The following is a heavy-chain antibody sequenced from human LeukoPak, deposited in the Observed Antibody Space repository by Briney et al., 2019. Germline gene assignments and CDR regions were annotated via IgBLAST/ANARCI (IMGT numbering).Heavy chain of an antibody. CDR1: GYTFTGYY. J-gene: IGHJ6*03. CDR2: INPNSGGT. Sequence: GASVKVSCKASGYTFTGYYMHWVRQAPGQGLEWMRWINPNSGGTNYAQKFQGRVTMTRDTSISTAYMELSRLRSDDTAVYYCATASYGDYGRYYYMDVWGKGTTVTVSS. CDR3: ATASYGDYGRYYYMDV. V-gene: IGHV1-2*02. D-gene: IGHD4-17*01.